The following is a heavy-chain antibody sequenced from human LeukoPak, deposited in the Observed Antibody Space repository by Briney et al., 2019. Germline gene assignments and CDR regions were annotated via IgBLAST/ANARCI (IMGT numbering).Heavy chain of an antibody. CDR1: GFTFSSYA. V-gene: IGHV3-23*01. D-gene: IGHD3-22*01. CDR3: AKGEYYYDSSGYMYYFDY. J-gene: IGHJ4*02. CDR2: ISGSGGST. Sequence: GGSLRLSCAASGFTFSSYAMSWVRQAPGKGLEWVSAISGSGGSTYYADSVKGRFTISRDNSKNTLYLQMNSLRAEDTAVYYCAKGEYYYDSSGYMYYFDYWGQGTLVTVSS.